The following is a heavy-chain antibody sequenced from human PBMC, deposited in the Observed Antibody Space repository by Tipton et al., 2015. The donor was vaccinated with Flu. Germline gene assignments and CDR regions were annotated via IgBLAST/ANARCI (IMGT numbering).Heavy chain of an antibody. CDR2: IFHTGTM. D-gene: IGHD3-10*01. V-gene: IGHV4-38-2*02. CDR1: GDSIRGPYY. Sequence: LRLSCAVSGDSIRGPYYWGWVRQPPGKGLEWIGNIFHTGTMYYNPSLKSRLTLSVDRSKNQFSLKLTSVTAADTAVYYCAREGGNFGSANYLTLDYWGQGIQVTVSS. J-gene: IGHJ4*02. CDR3: AREGGNFGSANYLTLDY.